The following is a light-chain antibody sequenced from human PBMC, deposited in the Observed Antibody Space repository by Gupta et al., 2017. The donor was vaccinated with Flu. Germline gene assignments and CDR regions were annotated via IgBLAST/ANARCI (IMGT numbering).Light chain of an antibody. V-gene: IGKV4-1*01. CDR1: QSVLHTSTNNNY. CDR3: QQYYSIPYN. Sequence: DIVMTQSPDSLAVSLGERATINCKSSQSVLHTSTNNNYLAWFQRKPQQPPKLLIYWASTRESGVPDRFSGSGSGTDFTLTISSLQAEDVAVYYCQQYYSIPYNFGQGTKLEIK. CDR2: WAS. J-gene: IGKJ2*01.